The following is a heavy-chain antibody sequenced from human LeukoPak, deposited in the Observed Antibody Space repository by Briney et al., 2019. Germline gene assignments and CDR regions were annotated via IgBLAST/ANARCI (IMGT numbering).Heavy chain of an antibody. CDR2: ISYDGSNK. CDR1: GFALSIYG. J-gene: IGHJ4*02. V-gene: IGHV3-30*18. Sequence: GGSLRLSCAASGFALSIYGMHWVRQAPGKGLEWVAVISYDGSNKYYADPVKGRFTISRDNSKNTLYLQMNSLRAEDTAVYYCAKLAAAGSSSSYWGQGTLVTVSS. D-gene: IGHD6-13*01. CDR3: AKLAAAGSSSSY.